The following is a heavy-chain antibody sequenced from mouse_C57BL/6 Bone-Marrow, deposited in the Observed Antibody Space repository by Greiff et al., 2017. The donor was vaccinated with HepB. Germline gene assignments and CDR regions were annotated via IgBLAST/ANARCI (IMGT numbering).Heavy chain of an antibody. Sequence: QVQLQQPGAELVKPGASVKLSCKASGYTFTSYWMQWVKQRPGQGLEWIGEIDPSDSYTNYTQKFKGKATLTVDTSSSTAYMQLSSLTSEDSAVYYCARSPYGTRDYWGQGTTLTVSS. J-gene: IGHJ2*01. CDR2: IDPSDSYT. CDR1: GYTFTSYW. D-gene: IGHD1-1*01. V-gene: IGHV1-50*01. CDR3: ARSPYGTRDY.